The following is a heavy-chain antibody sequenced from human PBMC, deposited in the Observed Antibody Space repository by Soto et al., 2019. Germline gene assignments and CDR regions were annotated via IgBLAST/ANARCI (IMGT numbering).Heavy chain of an antibody. CDR2: ISPFNGRR. V-gene: IGHV1-18*01. Sequence: QVHLVQSGLEVRKPGASVRISCEASGYTFTSHGITWVRQAPGQGLEWVGWISPFNGRRDIGDSFQGRVSMTADAGSAYVEVRGLRFDDTAIYFCGRCIQPSVPSATDVWGQGTTVIVSS. CDR1: GYTFTSHG. D-gene: IGHD1-1*01. CDR3: GRCIQPSVPSATDV. J-gene: IGHJ6*02.